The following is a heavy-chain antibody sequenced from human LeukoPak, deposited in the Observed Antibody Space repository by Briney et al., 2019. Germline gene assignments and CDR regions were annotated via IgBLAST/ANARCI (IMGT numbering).Heavy chain of an antibody. CDR1: GYSISSGYY. CDR3: ARDLGSNYGYYYYMDV. Sequence: PSETLSLTCTVSGYSISSGYYWAWIRQPPGGGLEWIGNIYHSGNTYYNPSLKSRVTISVDKSKNQFSLKLSSVTAADTAVYYCARDLGSNYGYYYYMDVWGKGTTVTVSS. CDR2: IYHSGNT. V-gene: IGHV4-38-2*02. J-gene: IGHJ6*03. D-gene: IGHD4-11*01.